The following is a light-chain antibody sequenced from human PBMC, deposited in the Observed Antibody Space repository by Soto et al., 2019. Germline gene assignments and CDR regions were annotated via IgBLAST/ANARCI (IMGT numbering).Light chain of an antibody. CDR1: QSVSSN. V-gene: IGKV3-15*01. Sequence: EIVMTQSPATLSVSPGERATLSCRASQSVSSNLAWYQQKLGQAPRLLIYGASTRATGIPARFSGSGSGTEFHLTISSLQSEDFAVYYCQQYNNWPPYTFGQGTNLEIK. CDR3: QQYNNWPPYT. J-gene: IGKJ2*01. CDR2: GAS.